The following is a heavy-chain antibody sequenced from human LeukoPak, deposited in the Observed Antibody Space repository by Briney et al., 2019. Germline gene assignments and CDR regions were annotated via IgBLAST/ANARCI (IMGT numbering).Heavy chain of an antibody. CDR3: GDLGSTGTDH. CDR1: GFTFSPHY. Sequence: GGSLRLSCVASGFTFSPHYMDWVRESPGQGLEWVGLIRNKADGYTTIYAASVKGRFTISRDDSKNSVYLQMDSLKTEDTAVYYCGDLGSTGTDHWGQGTLVTVSS. CDR2: IRNKADGYTT. D-gene: IGHD4-17*01. V-gene: IGHV3-72*01. J-gene: IGHJ4*02.